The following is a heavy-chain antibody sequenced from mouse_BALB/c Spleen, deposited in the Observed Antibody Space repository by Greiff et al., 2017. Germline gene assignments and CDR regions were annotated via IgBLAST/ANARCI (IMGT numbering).Heavy chain of an antibody. CDR1: GFSLTSYG. D-gene: IGHD2-1*01. Sequence: VHLVESGPGLVQPSQSLSITCTVSGFSLTSYGVHWVRQSPGKGLEWLGVIWSGGSTDYNAAFISRLSISKDNSKSQVFFKMNSLQANDTAIYYCARGGGNYGWFAYWGQGTLVTVSA. J-gene: IGHJ3*01. V-gene: IGHV2-2*02. CDR3: ARGGGNYGWFAY. CDR2: IWSGGST.